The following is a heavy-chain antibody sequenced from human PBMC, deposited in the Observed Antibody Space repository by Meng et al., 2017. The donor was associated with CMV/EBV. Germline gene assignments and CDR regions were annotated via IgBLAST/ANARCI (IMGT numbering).Heavy chain of an antibody. V-gene: IGHV1-69*10. Sequence: FSSYAISWVGQAPGQGLEWMGGIIPILGIANYAQKFQGRVTITADKSTSTAYMELSSLRSEDTAVYYCARDQRVLRFLEWLTGGWFDPWGQGTLVTVSS. CDR2: IIPILGIA. J-gene: IGHJ5*02. CDR1: FSSYA. D-gene: IGHD3-3*01. CDR3: ARDQRVLRFLEWLTGGWFDP.